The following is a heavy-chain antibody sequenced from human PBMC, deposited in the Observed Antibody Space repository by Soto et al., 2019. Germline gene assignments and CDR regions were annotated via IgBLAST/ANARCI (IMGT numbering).Heavy chain of an antibody. Sequence: QVQLQQWGAGLLKPSETLSLTCAVYGGSFSGYYWSWIRQPPGKGLEWIGEINHSGSTNYNPSLKRRVTIAGVHSKTQFSLKLSSVTAAVTAVYYCARGVAAVVTSYFDYWGQGTLVTVSS. V-gene: IGHV4-34*01. CDR3: ARGVAAVVTSYFDY. CDR2: INHSGST. CDR1: GGSFSGYY. J-gene: IGHJ4*02. D-gene: IGHD6-19*01.